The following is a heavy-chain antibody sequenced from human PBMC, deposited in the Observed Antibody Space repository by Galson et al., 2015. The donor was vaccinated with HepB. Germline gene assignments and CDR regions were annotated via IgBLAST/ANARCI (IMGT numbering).Heavy chain of an antibody. CDR1: GFTFSSYA. J-gene: IGHJ5*02. D-gene: IGHD4-17*01. V-gene: IGHV3-30-3*01. CDR3: AREHIPVTRAWFDP. CDR2: ISYDGSNK. Sequence: SLRLSCAASGFTFSSYAMHWVRQAPGKGLEWVAVISYDGSNKYYADSVKGRFTISRDNSKNTLYLQMNSLRAEDTAVYYCAREHIPVTRAWFDPWGQGTLVTVSS.